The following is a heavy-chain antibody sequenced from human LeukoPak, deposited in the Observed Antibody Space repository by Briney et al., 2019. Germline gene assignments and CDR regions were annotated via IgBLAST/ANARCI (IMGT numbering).Heavy chain of an antibody. Sequence: SETLSLTCTVSGGSISSSSYYWGWIRQPPGKGLEWIGSIYYSGSTYYNPSLKSRATISVDTSKNQFSLKLSSVTAADTAVYYCASLLWFGELSGGYWGQGTLVTVSS. CDR3: ASLLWFGELSGGY. D-gene: IGHD3-10*01. J-gene: IGHJ4*02. CDR1: GGSISSSSYY. V-gene: IGHV4-39*01. CDR2: IYYSGST.